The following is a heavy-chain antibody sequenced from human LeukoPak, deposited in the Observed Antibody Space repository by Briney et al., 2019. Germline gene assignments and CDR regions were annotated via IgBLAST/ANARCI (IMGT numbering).Heavy chain of an antibody. CDR1: GGSFSGYY. Sequence: PSETLSLTCAVYGGSFSGYYWSWIRQPPGKGLEWIGEINHSGSTNYNPSLKSRVTISVDTSKNQFSLKLSSVTAADTAVYYCARESVPYYYYYMDVWGKGTTVTVSS. CDR2: INHSGST. V-gene: IGHV4-34*01. CDR3: ARESVPYYYYYMDV. J-gene: IGHJ6*03.